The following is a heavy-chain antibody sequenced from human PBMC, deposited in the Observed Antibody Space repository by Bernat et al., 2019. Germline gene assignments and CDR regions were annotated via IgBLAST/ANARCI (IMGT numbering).Heavy chain of an antibody. V-gene: IGHV3-66*02. J-gene: IGHJ4*02. Sequence: EVQLVESGGGLVQPGGSLGLSCAVSGFTVSSNYMAWVRQAPGKGLEWVSTIYSGGSTYYADSVKGRFTISRDNSKNTFYLQMNSLRAEDTAVYYCARDPNGYKYFDYWGQGTLVTVSS. CDR1: GFTVSSNY. CDR3: ARDPNGYKYFDY. CDR2: IYSGGST. D-gene: IGHD5-24*01.